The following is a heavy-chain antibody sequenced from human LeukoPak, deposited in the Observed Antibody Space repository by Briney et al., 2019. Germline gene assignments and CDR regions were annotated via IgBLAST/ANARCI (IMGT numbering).Heavy chain of an antibody. D-gene: IGHD3-10*01. V-gene: IGHV4-39*01. Sequence: GSLRLSCAASGFTFSSYWMSWVRQAPGKGLEWIGSIYYSGSTYYNPSLKSRVTISVDTSKNQFSLKLSSVTAADTAVYYCASVRRGFGELSKYYSYYYMDVWGKGTTVTISS. CDR3: ASVRRGFGELSKYYSYYYMDV. CDR2: IYYSGST. J-gene: IGHJ6*03. CDR1: GFTFSSYW.